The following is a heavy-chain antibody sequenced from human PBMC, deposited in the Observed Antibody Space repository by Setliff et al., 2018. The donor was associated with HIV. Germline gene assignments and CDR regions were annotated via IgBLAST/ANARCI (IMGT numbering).Heavy chain of an antibody. CDR3: ARDLPPYY. Sequence: SETLSLTCAVYGGSFSGYYWNWIRQSPGKGLEWIGEINHNEITKYNPSLESRVIISLDTSKIQFSLKMTSVTAADTAVYYCARDLPPYYWGQGTLVTVSS. CDR2: INHNEIT. V-gene: IGHV4-34*01. CDR1: GGSFSGYY. J-gene: IGHJ4*02.